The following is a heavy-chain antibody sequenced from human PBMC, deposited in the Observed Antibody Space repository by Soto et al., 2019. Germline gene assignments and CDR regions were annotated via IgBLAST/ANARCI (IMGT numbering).Heavy chain of an antibody. CDR3: ASEDVVGPAAIGSGLAKYYYGFDV. CDR1: GASITSYF. V-gene: IGHV4-59*01. D-gene: IGHD2-2*01. J-gene: IGHJ6*02. Sequence: SEPLALTCTVSGASITSYFWSWIRQPPGKGLEWIGYIYSSGNTNYNPSLIRRGTISVDTPKNQSSLKLTPVTAAATAVYYSASEDVVGPAAIGSGLAKYYYGFDVWGQGPTVT. CDR2: IYSSGNT.